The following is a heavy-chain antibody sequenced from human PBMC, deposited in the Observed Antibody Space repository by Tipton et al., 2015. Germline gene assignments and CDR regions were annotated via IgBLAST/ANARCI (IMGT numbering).Heavy chain of an antibody. CDR1: GYSISSGYY. CDR2: VHYSGST. Sequence: TLSLTCDVSGYSISSGYYWGWIRQPPGKGLEWIGSVHYSGSTYYNPSLKSRVTISVDTSKNQFSLKLSSVTAADTAVYYCARRFSHSSSWTFDYWGQGTLVTVSS. CDR3: ARRFSHSSSWTFDY. J-gene: IGHJ4*02. D-gene: IGHD6-13*01. V-gene: IGHV4-38-2*01.